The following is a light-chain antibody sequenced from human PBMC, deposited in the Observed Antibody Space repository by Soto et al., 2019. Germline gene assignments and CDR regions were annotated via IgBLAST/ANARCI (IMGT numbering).Light chain of an antibody. V-gene: IGLV1-44*01. Sequence: QSVLTQPPSASGTPGQRVTISCSRSSSNIGSNAVNWYQQLPGTAPKLLIYSNNQRPSGVPDRFSGSKSGTSASLAISGLQSEDEADYYCAAWDDSLNGLWVFGGGTKVTVL. CDR3: AAWDDSLNGLWV. CDR1: SSNIGSNA. CDR2: SNN. J-gene: IGLJ3*02.